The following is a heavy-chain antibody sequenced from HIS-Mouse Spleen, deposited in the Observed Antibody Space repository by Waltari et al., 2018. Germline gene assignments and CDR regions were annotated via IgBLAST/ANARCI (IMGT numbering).Heavy chain of an antibody. V-gene: IGHV4-39*07. CDR2: IYYSGST. J-gene: IGHJ3*02. CDR3: ARKGAIVGATPGAFDI. Sequence: QLQLQESGPGLVKPSETLSLTCTVSGGSISSSSYSWGWIRQPPGKGLEWIGSIYYSGSTYYNPSLKSRVTISVDTSKNQFSLKLSSVTAADTAVYYCARKGAIVGATPGAFDIWGQGTMVTVSS. D-gene: IGHD1-26*01. CDR1: GGSISSSSYS.